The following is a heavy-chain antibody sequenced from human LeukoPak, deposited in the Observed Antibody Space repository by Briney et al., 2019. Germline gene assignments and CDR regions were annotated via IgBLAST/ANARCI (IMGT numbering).Heavy chain of an antibody. V-gene: IGHV1-2*02. J-gene: IGHJ4*02. D-gene: IGHD6-13*01. Sequence: ASVKVSCKASGYTFTGYYMNWVRQAPAHGLEWMGWINPNSGGTNYAQKFQGRVTMTRDTSISTAYMELSRLRSDETAVYYCARGQLRDSFDYWGQGTLVTVSS. CDR2: INPNSGGT. CDR1: GYTFTGYY. CDR3: ARGQLRDSFDY.